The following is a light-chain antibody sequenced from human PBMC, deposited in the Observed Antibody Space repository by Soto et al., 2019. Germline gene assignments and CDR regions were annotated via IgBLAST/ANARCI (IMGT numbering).Light chain of an antibody. CDR3: HQRQSWPRT. Sequence: EIVLTQSPGTLSLSLGERATLSCRASQSVTSSYLAWYQQKPGQAPRLLIYGASTRATGIPDRFSGSGSGTDFTLTISDVEPEDFAVYYCHQRQSWPRTFGQGTTVDI. CDR1: QSVTSSY. J-gene: IGKJ1*01. V-gene: IGKV3-20*01. CDR2: GAS.